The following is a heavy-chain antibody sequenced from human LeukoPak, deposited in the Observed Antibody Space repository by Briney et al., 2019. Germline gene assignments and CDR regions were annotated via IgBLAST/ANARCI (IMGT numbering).Heavy chain of an antibody. J-gene: IGHJ5*02. V-gene: IGHV4-31*03. D-gene: IGHD2-8*01. CDR2: IYYSGST. Sequence: SQTLSLTCTVSGGSISSGGYYWSWIRQHPGKGLEWIGYIYYSGSTYYNPSLKSRVTISVDTSKNQFSLKLSSVTAADTAVYYCARGLRCTNGVCYSWFDPWGQGTLVTVSS. CDR3: ARGLRCTNGVCYSWFDP. CDR1: GGSISSGGYY.